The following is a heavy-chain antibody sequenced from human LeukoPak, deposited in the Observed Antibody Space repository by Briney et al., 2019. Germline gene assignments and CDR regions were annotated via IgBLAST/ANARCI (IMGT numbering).Heavy chain of an antibody. V-gene: IGHV3-15*01. J-gene: IGHJ4*02. CDR2: IKSKTDGGTT. Sequence: PGGSLRLCCAASGFTFSNAWMSWVRQAPGKGLEWVGRIKSKTDGGTTDYAAPVKGRFTISRDDSKNTLYLQMNSLKTEDTAVYYCTTDPGSYCGGDCPPIDYWGQGTLVTVSS. D-gene: IGHD2-21*02. CDR1: GFTFSNAW. CDR3: TTDPGSYCGGDCPPIDY.